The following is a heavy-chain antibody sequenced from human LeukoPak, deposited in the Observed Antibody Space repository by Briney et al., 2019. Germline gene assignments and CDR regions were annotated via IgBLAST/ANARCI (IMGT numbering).Heavy chain of an antibody. Sequence: PSQTLSITCAASGGSFSGYYWSWIRQPPGKGLSWIGEINHSGSTNYNPSLKSRVTISVDTSKNQFSLKLSSVTAADTAVYYCARGRAAFVVVPAATLRPFDYWGQGTLVTVSS. V-gene: IGHV4-34*01. CDR3: ARGRAAFVVVPAATLRPFDY. J-gene: IGHJ4*02. D-gene: IGHD2-2*01. CDR2: INHSGST. CDR1: GGSFSGYY.